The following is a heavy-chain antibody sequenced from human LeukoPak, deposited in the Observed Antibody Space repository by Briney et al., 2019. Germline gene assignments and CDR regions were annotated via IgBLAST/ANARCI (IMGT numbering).Heavy chain of an antibody. CDR1: GFTFSSYG. CDR3: AKGDYYYDSSGYAPVEY. D-gene: IGHD3-22*01. Sequence: PGGSLRLSCAASGFTFSSYGMHWVRQAPGKGLQWVAVISYDGSNKYYADSVKGRFTISRDNSKTTLYLKMNSLRAEDTAVYYCAKGDYYYDSSGYAPVEYWGQGTLVTVSS. J-gene: IGHJ4*02. V-gene: IGHV3-30*18. CDR2: ISYDGSNK.